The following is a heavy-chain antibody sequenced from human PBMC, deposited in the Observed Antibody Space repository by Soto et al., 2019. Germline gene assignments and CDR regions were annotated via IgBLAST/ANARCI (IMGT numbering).Heavy chain of an antibody. CDR1: GFTFSSYG. V-gene: IGHV3-33*01. J-gene: IGHJ4*02. Sequence: QVQLVESGGGVVQPGRSLRLSCAASGFTFSSYGMHWVRQAPGTGLEWVAVIWYDGSNKYYADSVKVRFTISRDNSKNTLYLQMNRLRAEDTAVYYCARAPCSGGSCYYMDYFDYWGQGTLVTFSS. CDR2: IWYDGSNK. CDR3: ARAPCSGGSCYYMDYFDY. D-gene: IGHD2-15*01.